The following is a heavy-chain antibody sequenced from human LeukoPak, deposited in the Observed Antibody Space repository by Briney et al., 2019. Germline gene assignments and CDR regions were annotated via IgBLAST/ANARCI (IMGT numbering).Heavy chain of an antibody. V-gene: IGHV6-1*01. CDR2: TYYRSKWYN. CDR1: GDSVSNNSVA. D-gene: IGHD3-10*01. CDR3: ARDMDYYGSGNYFNSRWFDP. J-gene: IGHJ5*02. Sequence: SQTLSLTCAISGDSVSNNSVAWNWIRHSPSRCLEWLGRTYYRSKWYNDYAVSVKSRITINPETAKNQFSLQLNSVTPEDTAVYYCARDMDYYGSGNYFNSRWFDPWGQGTLVTVSS.